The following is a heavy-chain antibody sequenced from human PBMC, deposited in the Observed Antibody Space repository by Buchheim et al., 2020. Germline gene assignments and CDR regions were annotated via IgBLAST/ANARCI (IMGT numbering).Heavy chain of an antibody. CDR2: MNPNSGNT. CDR1: GYIYSLYD. V-gene: IGHV1-8*01. D-gene: IGHD3-3*01. Sequence: QVQLGQSGAEVQTSGASVKVSCKPSGYIYSLYDINCVRQATGQGLEWIGWMNPNSGNTGYAQKFQGRVTMTRNTSISTAYTALSSHRSHVPATYYCARVSGYFDFWAGYYLGQYGMDVCG. J-gene: IGHJ6*02. CDR3: ARVSGYFDFWAGYYLGQYGMDV.